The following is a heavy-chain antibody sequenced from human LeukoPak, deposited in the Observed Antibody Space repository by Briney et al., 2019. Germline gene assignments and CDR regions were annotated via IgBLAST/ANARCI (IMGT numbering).Heavy chain of an antibody. J-gene: IGHJ4*02. Sequence: GGSLRLSCAASGFTFSSYGMHWVRQTPGKGLEWVAFIRYDGSNKYYADSVKGRFTISRDNSKNTLYLQMNSLRAEDTAVYYCAKMFNADVYFEYWGQGILVTVSS. CDR1: GFTFSSYG. CDR3: AKMFNADVYFEY. CDR2: IRYDGSNK. V-gene: IGHV3-30*02. D-gene: IGHD2-2*01.